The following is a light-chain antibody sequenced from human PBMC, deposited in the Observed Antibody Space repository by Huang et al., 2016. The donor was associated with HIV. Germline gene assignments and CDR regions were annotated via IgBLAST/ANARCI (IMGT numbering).Light chain of an antibody. CDR1: QGISSY. J-gene: IGKJ4*01. Sequence: IQLTQSPSSLSASVGDRVTITCRASQGISSYLAWYQQTPGKAPKLVIYAASTLQSGVPSRFSGSGSGTDFTLTISSLQPEDFATYYCQQVNSYPLTFGGGTKVEIK. CDR2: AAS. CDR3: QQVNSYPLT. V-gene: IGKV1-9*01.